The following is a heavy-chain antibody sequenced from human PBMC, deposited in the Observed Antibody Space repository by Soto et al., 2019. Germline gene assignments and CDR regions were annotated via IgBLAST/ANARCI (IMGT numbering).Heavy chain of an antibody. V-gene: IGHV1-46*01. Sequence: ASVKVSCKASGYTFTSYYMHWVRQAPGQGLEWMGIINPSGGSTSYAQKFQGRVTMTRDTSTSTVYMELNSLRAEDTAVYYCAREAGTTRYYYGMDVWGQGTTVTVSS. J-gene: IGHJ6*02. CDR1: GYTFTSYY. CDR2: INPSGGST. D-gene: IGHD1-7*01. CDR3: AREAGTTRYYYGMDV.